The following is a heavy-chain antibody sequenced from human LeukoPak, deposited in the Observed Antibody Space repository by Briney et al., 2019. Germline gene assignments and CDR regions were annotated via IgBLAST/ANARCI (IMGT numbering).Heavy chain of an antibody. J-gene: IGHJ4*02. V-gene: IGHV4-4*07. CDR1: GGSVSTYY. CDR2: IYASGTI. D-gene: IGHD6-25*01. CDR3: ARGSGYINFDY. Sequence: SETLSLTCTVSGGSVSTYYWSWIRQPAGKGLECIGRIYASGTINYNPSLKSRVSMSVDTSKNQFSLILTSVTAADTAVYYCARGSGYINFDYWGQGTLVTVSS.